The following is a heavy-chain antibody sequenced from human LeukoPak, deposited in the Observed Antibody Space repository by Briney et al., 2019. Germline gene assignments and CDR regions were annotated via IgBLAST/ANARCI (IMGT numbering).Heavy chain of an antibody. Sequence: SETLSLTCTVSGGSISSGDYYWSWIRQPPGKGPEWIGYIYYSGSTYYNPSLKSRVTISVDTSKNQFSLRLSSVTAADTAVYYCVSGLWEVPGCHWGQGTLVTVSS. CDR2: IYYSGST. J-gene: IGHJ4*02. D-gene: IGHD1-26*01. CDR1: GGSISSGDYY. CDR3: VSGLWEVPGCH. V-gene: IGHV4-30-4*02.